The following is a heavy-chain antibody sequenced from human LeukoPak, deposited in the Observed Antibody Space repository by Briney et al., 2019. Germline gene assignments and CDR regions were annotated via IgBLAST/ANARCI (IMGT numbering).Heavy chain of an antibody. J-gene: IGHJ6*03. CDR1: GVSVSSNY. Sequence: PGGSLRLSSAASGVSVSSNYMSWVRQAPGKGLEWVSAISNSGGNTYYADSVKGRFTISRDNSRNTLYLQMNSLRAEDTAVYYCAKDDGRSYYNYYYYMDVWGKGTTVTIS. CDR3: AKDDGRSYYNYYYYMDV. D-gene: IGHD1-26*01. CDR2: ISNSGGNT. V-gene: IGHV3-23*01.